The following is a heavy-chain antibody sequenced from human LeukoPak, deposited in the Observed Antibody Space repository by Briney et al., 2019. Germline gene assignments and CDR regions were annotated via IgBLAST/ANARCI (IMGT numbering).Heavy chain of an antibody. D-gene: IGHD3-10*01. CDR3: AEDRGATFYYGSGSFDF. V-gene: IGHV3-9*01. J-gene: IGHJ4*02. CDR2: ISWNSGSL. Sequence: GGSLRLSCAASGFTFADYAMHWVRQAPGKGLEWVSDISWNSGSLGYAGSVKGRFTISRYNAKNSLYLQMNSLRAEDTALYYCAEDRGATFYYGSGSFDFWGRGTLVTVSS. CDR1: GFTFADYA.